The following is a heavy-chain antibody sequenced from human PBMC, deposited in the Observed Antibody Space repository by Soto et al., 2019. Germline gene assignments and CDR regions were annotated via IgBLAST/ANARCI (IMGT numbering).Heavy chain of an antibody. V-gene: IGHV4-34*01. CDR1: GGSFSGYY. D-gene: IGHD6-13*01. CDR3: ARLPGIAAAGTWYYYYYYGMDV. CDR2: INHSGST. Sequence: PSETLSLTCAVYGGSFSGYYWSWIRQPPGKGLEWIGEINHSGSTNYNPSLKSRVTISVDTSKNQFSLKLSSVTAADTAVYYCARLPGIAAAGTWYYYYYYGMDVWGQGTTVTVS. J-gene: IGHJ6*02.